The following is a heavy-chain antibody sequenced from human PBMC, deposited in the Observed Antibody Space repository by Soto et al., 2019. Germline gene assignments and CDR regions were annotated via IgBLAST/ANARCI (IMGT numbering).Heavy chain of an antibody. CDR1: GFTFSNYG. CDR2: IWYDGSNK. V-gene: IGHV3-33*01. CDR3: ARVVGGDGYEDYFDY. Sequence: QVQLVESGGGVVQPGRSLRLSCAASGFTFSNYGMHWVRQAPGKGLDWVAVIWYDGSNKYYADSVKGRFSISRDNSKNTLYLKMNLLRAEDTAVYYCARVVGGDGYEDYFDYWGQGTLVTVSS. D-gene: IGHD2-21*02. J-gene: IGHJ4*02.